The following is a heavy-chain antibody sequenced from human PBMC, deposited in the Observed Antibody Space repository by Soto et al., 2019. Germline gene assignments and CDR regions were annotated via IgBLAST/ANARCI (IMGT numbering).Heavy chain of an antibody. J-gene: IGHJ3*02. V-gene: IGHV4-34*01. CDR1: GGSFSGYY. CDR3: ARNKVVVMAATPGKAFDI. CDR2: INHSGSI. Sequence: PSETLSLTCAVYGGSFSGYYWSWIRQPPGKGLEWIGEINHSGSINYNPSLKSRVIMSVDASKNQFSLKLSSVTAADTAVYYCARNKVVVMAATPGKAFDIWGRGTMVTVSS. D-gene: IGHD2-15*01.